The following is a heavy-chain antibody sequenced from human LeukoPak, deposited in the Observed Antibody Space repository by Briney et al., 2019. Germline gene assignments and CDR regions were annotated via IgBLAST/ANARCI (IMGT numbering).Heavy chain of an antibody. CDR2: IKEVGSEK. CDR1: GFTFSSYW. J-gene: IGHJ4*02. V-gene: IGHV3-7*01. D-gene: IGHD2-15*01. Sequence: GGSLRLSCAASGFTFSSYWMGWVRQAPGKGPEWVAHIKEVGSEKYYVDSVKGRFTMFRDNAKNSLYLQMNSLRAEDTALYYCARDLGYCSGRACYSVFDYWGQGTLVTVAS. CDR3: ARDLGYCSGRACYSVFDY.